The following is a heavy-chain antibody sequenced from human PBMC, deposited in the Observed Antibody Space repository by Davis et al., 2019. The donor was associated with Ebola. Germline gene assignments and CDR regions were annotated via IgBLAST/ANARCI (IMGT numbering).Heavy chain of an antibody. V-gene: IGHV3-30-3*01. Sequence: PGGSLRLSCAASGFTFSSHAMHWVRQAPGKGLEWVAIISFDGNNKYYEDSVRGRFTISRDTSKNTLYLQMNSLRTEDTAVYYCARRGPWDCSGGSCNPNKFYYYYAMDVWGQGTTVTVSS. D-gene: IGHD2-15*01. CDR3: ARRGPWDCSGGSCNPNKFYYYYAMDV. J-gene: IGHJ6*02. CDR1: GFTFSSHA. CDR2: ISFDGNNK.